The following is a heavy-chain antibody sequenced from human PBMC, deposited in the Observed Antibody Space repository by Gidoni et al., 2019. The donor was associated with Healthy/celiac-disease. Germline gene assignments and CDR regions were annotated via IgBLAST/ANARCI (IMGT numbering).Heavy chain of an antibody. V-gene: IGHV3-23*01. CDR2: ISGSGGST. J-gene: IGHJ5*02. CDR1: GFTFSSYA. Sequence: EVQLLESGGCLVQPGGSLRLSCAASGFTFSSYAMSWVRQAPGKGLHAVSAISGSGGSTYYAESVKGRFTISRDNSENTLYLQMNSLRAEDTAVYYCAVVVPARNGFDPWGQGTLVTVSS. CDR3: AVVVPARNGFDP. D-gene: IGHD2-2*01.